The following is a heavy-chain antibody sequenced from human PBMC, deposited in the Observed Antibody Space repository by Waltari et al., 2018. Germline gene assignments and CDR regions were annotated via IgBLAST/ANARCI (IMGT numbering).Heavy chain of an antibody. CDR1: GFDFRGYV. V-gene: IGHV3-33*01. CDR3: ARDFASTYFFDY. J-gene: IGHJ4*02. Sequence: QVQLVESGGGVVQPGRSLRLSGSASGFDFRGYVMHWVRQAPGKGLEWVAVIWYDGRYEYYADCVKGRFTISRDNSKDTLYLQMNSLRAEDTAVYYCARDFASTYFFDYWGQGTLVTVSS. CDR2: IWYDGRYE.